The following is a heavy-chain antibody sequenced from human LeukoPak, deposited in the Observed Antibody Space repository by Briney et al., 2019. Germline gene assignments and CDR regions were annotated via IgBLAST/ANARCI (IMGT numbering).Heavy chain of an antibody. CDR3: ARGGCSSTSCYYMDV. CDR2: ISAGSTTI. D-gene: IGHD2-2*01. J-gene: IGHJ6*03. CDR1: GFTFGSHS. Sequence: GGSLRLSCAASGFTFGSHSKTCLRQAPGKGLEWVSYISAGSTTIYYTDSVKGRFAISRDNAKNSLFLQMNSLRAEDTAVYYCARGGCSSTSCYYMDVWGEGTTVTVSS. V-gene: IGHV3-48*01.